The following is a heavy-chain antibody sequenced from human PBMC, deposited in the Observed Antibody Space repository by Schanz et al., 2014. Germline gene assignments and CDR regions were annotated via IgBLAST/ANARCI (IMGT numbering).Heavy chain of an antibody. CDR3: ARDMVESWFDS. Sequence: QLQLQESGSGLVKPSQTLSLTCGVSGGSISSGGSSWNWIRLPPGKGLEWIGYIYYSGATNYNPSLKSRVTLSVDTSKNQLSLKLTSVNAADTAVYYCARDMVESWFDSWGQGTLVTVSS. CDR1: GGSISSGGSS. V-gene: IGHV4-30-2*02. J-gene: IGHJ5*01. D-gene: IGHD3-10*01. CDR2: IYYSGAT.